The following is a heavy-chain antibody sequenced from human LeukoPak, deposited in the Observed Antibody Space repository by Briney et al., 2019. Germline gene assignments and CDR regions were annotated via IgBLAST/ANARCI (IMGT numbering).Heavy chain of an antibody. Sequence: PGGSLRLSCAASGFIFSDYAMGWARQTPGKGLEWVLTISGTGDTTYQADSMKGRFTISRDNSKNMLYLQMNSLRAEDTATYFCARHQRSTPYTDYWGQGTLVTVSS. CDR3: ARHQRSTPYTDY. J-gene: IGHJ4*02. D-gene: IGHD4-11*01. CDR2: ISGTGDTT. CDR1: GFIFSDYA. V-gene: IGHV3-23*01.